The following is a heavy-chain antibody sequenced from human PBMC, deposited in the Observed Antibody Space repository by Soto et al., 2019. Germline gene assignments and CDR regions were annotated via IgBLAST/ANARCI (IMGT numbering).Heavy chain of an antibody. D-gene: IGHD6-19*01. V-gene: IGHV5-51*01. CDR2: IYPGDSDT. CDR1: GYSFTSYW. CDR3: ARQGDSSGWYSKDYYYGMDV. J-gene: IGHJ6*02. Sequence: PGESLKISCKGSGYSFTSYWSGWVRQMPGKGLEWMGIIYPGDSDTRYSPSFQGQVTISADKSISTAYLQWSSLKASDTAMYYCARQGDSSGWYSKDYYYGMDVWGQGTTVTVSS.